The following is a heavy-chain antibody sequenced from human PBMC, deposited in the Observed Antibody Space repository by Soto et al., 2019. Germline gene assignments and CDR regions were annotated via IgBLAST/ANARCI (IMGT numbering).Heavy chain of an antibody. D-gene: IGHD3-10*01. Sequence: EVQLVESGGGLVQPGGSLRLSCAASGFTFSSSWMHWVRQVPGKGLVWVSRINSDGSTTQYADSVRGRFTITRDNAKNTLCLEVNSLSNEDTVVYFSAGLPMSRGPCDFWGQGTLVTVSS. V-gene: IGHV3-74*03. CDR3: AGLPMSRGPCDF. CDR2: INSDGSTT. CDR1: GFTFSSSW. J-gene: IGHJ4*02.